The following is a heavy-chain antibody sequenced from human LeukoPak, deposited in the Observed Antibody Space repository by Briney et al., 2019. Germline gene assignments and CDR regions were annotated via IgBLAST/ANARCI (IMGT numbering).Heavy chain of an antibody. CDR3: ARDEDSSWYRGGIDY. Sequence: PSETLSLTCTVSGGSISSSSYYWGWIRQPPGKGLEWIGSIYYSGSTYYNPSLKSRVTISVDTSKNQFSLKLSSVTAADTAVYYCARDEDSSWYRGGIDYWGQGTLVTASS. CDR2: IYYSGST. D-gene: IGHD6-13*01. V-gene: IGHV4-39*07. J-gene: IGHJ4*02. CDR1: GGSISSSSYY.